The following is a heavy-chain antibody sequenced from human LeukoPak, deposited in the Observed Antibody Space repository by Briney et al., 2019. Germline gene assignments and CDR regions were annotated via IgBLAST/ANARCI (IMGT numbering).Heavy chain of an antibody. J-gene: IGHJ3*02. CDR1: GFTFSSYW. V-gene: IGHV3-7*01. CDR3: ARGTRDGYYLFDAFDI. D-gene: IGHD5-24*01. CDR2: IKQDGSEK. Sequence: GGSLRLSCAASGFTFSSYWMTWVRQAPGKGLEWVANIKQDGSEKYYVDSVKGRFTISRDNAKNSLYLQMNSLRAEDTAVYYCARGTRDGYYLFDAFDIWGQGTMVTVSS.